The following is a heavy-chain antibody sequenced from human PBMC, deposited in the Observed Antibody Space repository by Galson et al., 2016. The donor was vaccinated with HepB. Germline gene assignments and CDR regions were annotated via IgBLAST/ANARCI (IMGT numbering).Heavy chain of an antibody. CDR2: ISNDGNNK. V-gene: IGHV3-30*04. Sequence: SLRLSCAASGFTFSNYALHWARQTPGKGLQWVAVISNDGNNKYYADSVKGRFTISRDNSKRTVYLQMNSLRADDTAVYYCATDQRGRRAPDDRDIVLMMVAASWGQGTLVTVSS. D-gene: IGHD2-15*01. CDR1: GFTFSNYA. J-gene: IGHJ5*02. CDR3: ATDQRGRRAPDDRDIVLMMVAAS.